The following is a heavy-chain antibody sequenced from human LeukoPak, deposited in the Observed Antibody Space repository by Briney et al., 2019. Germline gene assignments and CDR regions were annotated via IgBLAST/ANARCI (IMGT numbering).Heavy chain of an antibody. V-gene: IGHV3-48*03. CDR1: GFTFSSYE. CDR2: ITSSGSTI. Sequence: GGSLRLSCAASGFTFSSYEMNWVRQAPGKGLEWVSYITSSGSTIYYADSVKGRFTISRDNAKNSLYQQMNSLRAEDTAVYYCAREGPDSRYFDLWGRGTLVTVSS. D-gene: IGHD4-11*01. J-gene: IGHJ2*01. CDR3: AREGPDSRYFDL.